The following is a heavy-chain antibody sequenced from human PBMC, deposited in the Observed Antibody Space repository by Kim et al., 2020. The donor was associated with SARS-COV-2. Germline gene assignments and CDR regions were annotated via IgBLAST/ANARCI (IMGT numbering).Heavy chain of an antibody. CDR3: ATEAWWASHR. J-gene: IGHJ4*02. Sequence: GGSLRLSCTDSGNTFSSNYMAWVRQAPGKGLEWVSKIGRDGSEKVYVDSVKGRFTISRDNARNSVYLEMNNLRHDDTAIYYCATEAWWASHRWGKGTLVTVSS. D-gene: IGHD2-15*01. V-gene: IGHV3-7*01. CDR1: GNTFSSNY. CDR2: IGRDGSEK.